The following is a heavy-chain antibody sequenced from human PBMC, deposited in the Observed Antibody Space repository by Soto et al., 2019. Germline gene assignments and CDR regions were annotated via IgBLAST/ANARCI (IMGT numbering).Heavy chain of an antibody. J-gene: IGHJ4*02. CDR1: GFTFSSYG. V-gene: IGHV3-33*01. Sequence: GGSLRLSCAASGFTFSSYGMHWVRQAPGKGLEWVAVIWYDGSNKYYADSVKGRFTISRDNSKNTLYLQMNSLRAEDTAVYYCARAPRTYGDYGYFDYWGQGTLVTVSS. CDR3: ARAPRTYGDYGYFDY. D-gene: IGHD4-17*01. CDR2: IWYDGSNK.